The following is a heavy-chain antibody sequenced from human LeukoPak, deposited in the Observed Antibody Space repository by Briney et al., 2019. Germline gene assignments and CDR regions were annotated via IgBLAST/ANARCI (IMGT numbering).Heavy chain of an antibody. Sequence: PSETPSLTCAVYGGSFSGYYWSWIRQPPGKGLEWIGEINHSGSTNYNPSLKSRVTISVDTSKNQFSLKLSSVTAADTAVYYCARGHAERYYYDSSRRYYFDYWGQGTLVTVSS. D-gene: IGHD3-22*01. CDR3: ARGHAERYYYDSSRRYYFDY. V-gene: IGHV4-34*01. J-gene: IGHJ4*02. CDR1: GGSFSGYY. CDR2: INHSGST.